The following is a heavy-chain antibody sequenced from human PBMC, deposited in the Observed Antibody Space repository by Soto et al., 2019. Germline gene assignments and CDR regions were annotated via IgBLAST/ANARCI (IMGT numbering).Heavy chain of an antibody. Sequence: QVQLVQSGAELRKPGSAVKLSCKASGGTFSNSPISWVRQIPGQGPEWMGRIIPSPARTIYSRKFRGRVTLTADKSTQTVYMTLSSLTTEDSGVYSCDRDQVGASSFDYGGQGTRVTVSS. V-gene: IGHV1-69*08. D-gene: IGHD1-26*01. CDR1: GGTFSNSP. CDR3: DRDQVGASSFDY. CDR2: IIPSPART. J-gene: IGHJ4*02.